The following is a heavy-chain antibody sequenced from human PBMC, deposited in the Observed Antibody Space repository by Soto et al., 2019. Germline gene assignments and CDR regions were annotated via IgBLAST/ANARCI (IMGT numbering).Heavy chain of an antibody. CDR2: IRRDGGEE. D-gene: IGHD3-16*02. Sequence: DVQLMEPGGCLVQPGGSLRLSCAASGFTFSYYWMTWVRQAPGKGLEWVANIRRDGGEEHYVDSVKGRFSVSRANAKESVYLKRNGLRSETTAVYFCARDATYRDSIIYYDVFDSWGQGTMVTVSP. V-gene: IGHV3-7*01. J-gene: IGHJ3*02. CDR3: ARDATYRDSIIYYDVFDS. CDR1: GFTFSYYW.